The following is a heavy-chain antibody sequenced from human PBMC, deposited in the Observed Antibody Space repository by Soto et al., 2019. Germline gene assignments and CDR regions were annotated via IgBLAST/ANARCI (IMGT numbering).Heavy chain of an antibody. J-gene: IGHJ6*02. CDR1: GFPFSRYS. Sequence: GGSLRLSCAASGFPFSRYSMNWVRQAPGKGLEWVSSVSSSSSHIYYADSVKGRFTISRDNADNSVYLQMNSLKADDTAEECCARGIADDVVVGPAALDVWDQATTVTVS. D-gene: IGHD2-2*01. CDR2: VSSSSSHI. V-gene: IGHV3-21*01. CDR3: ARGIADDVVVGPAALDV.